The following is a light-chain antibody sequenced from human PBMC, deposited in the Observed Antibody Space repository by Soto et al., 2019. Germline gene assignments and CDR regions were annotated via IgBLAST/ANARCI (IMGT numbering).Light chain of an antibody. CDR2: EVT. J-gene: IGLJ1*01. V-gene: IGLV2-14*01. Sequence: QSVLTQPASVSGSPGQSITISCTGTSGDIGSYNRVSWYQQHPGKAPKLIIYEVTDRPPGVSNRFSGSKSGNTASLTISGLQAEDEAEYYCSSYTNINTRACVFGTGTRSPS. CDR1: SGDIGSYNR. CDR3: SSYTNINTRACV.